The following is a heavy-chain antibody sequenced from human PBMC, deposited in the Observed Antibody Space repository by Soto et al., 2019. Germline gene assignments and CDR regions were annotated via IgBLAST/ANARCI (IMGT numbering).Heavy chain of an antibody. CDR3: ARHDAAAMDYYFDY. CDR2: IYYSGST. J-gene: IGHJ4*02. Sequence: SETLSLTCTVSGGSISSSSYYWGWIRQPPGKGLEWIGSIYYSGSTYYNPSLKSRVTISVDTSKNQFFLKLSSVTAADTAVYYCARHDAAAMDYYFDYWGQGTLVTVSS. CDR1: GGSISSSSYY. V-gene: IGHV4-39*01. D-gene: IGHD2-2*01.